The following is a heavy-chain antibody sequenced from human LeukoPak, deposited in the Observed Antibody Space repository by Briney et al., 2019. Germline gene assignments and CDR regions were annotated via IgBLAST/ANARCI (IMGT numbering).Heavy chain of an antibody. CDR2: ISYSGST. CDR1: GGSMSSYY. V-gene: IGHV4-59*12. D-gene: IGHD6-13*01. CDR3: ARGSDTAAGLY. J-gene: IGHJ4*02. Sequence: SETLSLTCTVSGGSMSSYYWSWIRQPPGKGLEWIGYISYSGSTNYNPSLKSRITISVDTSKNQFSLKVSSVTAADTAVHYCARGSDTAAGLYWGQGTLVTVST.